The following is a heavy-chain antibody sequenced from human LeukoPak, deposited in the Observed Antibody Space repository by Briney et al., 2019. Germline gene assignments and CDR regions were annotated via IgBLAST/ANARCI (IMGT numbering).Heavy chain of an antibody. CDR3: ARLGLLGDCSGGSCYLGEWSLDY. CDR1: GFNLSSYC. D-gene: IGHD2-15*01. Sequence: GFLRLFRAASGFNLSSYCMSWVRQGSGEGLGWGSFLSRSGCLIFYADSVKGRFTISRDNAKNSLNLQMNSLRAEDTAVYYCARLGLLGDCSGGSCYLGEWSLDYWGQGTLVTVSS. V-gene: IGHV3-21*01. CDR2: LSRSGCLI. J-gene: IGHJ4*02.